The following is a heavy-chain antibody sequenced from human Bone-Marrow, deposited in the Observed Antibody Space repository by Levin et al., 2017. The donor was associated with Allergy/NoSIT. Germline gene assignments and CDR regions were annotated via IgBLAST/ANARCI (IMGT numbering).Heavy chain of an antibody. CDR1: GGSFSGYY. J-gene: IGHJ3*02. CDR2: INHSGST. V-gene: IGHV4-34*01. D-gene: IGHD2-2*01. CDR3: ASHCVVVPAAISLAFDI. Sequence: PSETLSLTCAVYGGSFSGYYWSWIRQPPGKGLEWIGEINHSGSTNYNPSLKSRVTISVDTSKNQFSLKLSSVTAADTAVYYCASHCVVVPAAISLAFDIWGQGTMVTVSS.